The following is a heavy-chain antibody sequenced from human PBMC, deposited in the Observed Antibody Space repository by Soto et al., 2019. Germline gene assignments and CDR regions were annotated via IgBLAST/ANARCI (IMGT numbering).Heavy chain of an antibody. CDR3: ARRLSSGWPYYYYYYMDV. V-gene: IGHV3-7*01. D-gene: IGHD6-19*01. CDR1: GFTFSSYW. Sequence: EVQLVESGGGLVQPAGSLRLSCAASGFTFSSYWMSWVRQAPGKGLEWVANIKQDGSEKYYVDSVKGRFTISRDNAKNSLYLQMNSLRAEDTAVYYCARRLSSGWPYYYYYYMDVWGKGTTVTVSS. CDR2: IKQDGSEK. J-gene: IGHJ6*03.